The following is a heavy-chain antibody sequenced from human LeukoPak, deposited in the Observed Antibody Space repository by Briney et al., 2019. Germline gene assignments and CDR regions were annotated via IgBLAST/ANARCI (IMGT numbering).Heavy chain of an antibody. D-gene: IGHD5-18*01. CDR2: MNGTGGST. CDR3: ATYRQVLLPFEA. Sequence: GGSLRLSCAASGFTFSTYAMTWVRQARGKGLEWVSLMNGTGGSTYYADSVRGRFTISRDNSKSTLFLQMNSLRAEDTAIYYCATYRQVLLPFEAWGQGTLVTVSS. J-gene: IGHJ5*02. CDR1: GFTFSTYA. V-gene: IGHV3-23*01.